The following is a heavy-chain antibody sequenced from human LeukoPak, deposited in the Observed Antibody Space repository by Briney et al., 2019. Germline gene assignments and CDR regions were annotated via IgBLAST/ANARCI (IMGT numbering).Heavy chain of an antibody. CDR1: GGTFSSYA. CDR3: ARSHSSGWSVDY. D-gene: IGHD6-19*01. CDR2: IIPIFGTA. Sequence: ASVKVSCKASGGTFSSYAISWVRQAPGQGLEWMGGIIPIFGTANYAQKFQGRVTITADESTSTAYMEPSSLRSEDTAVYYCARSHSSGWSVDYWGQGTLVTVSS. V-gene: IGHV1-69*13. J-gene: IGHJ4*02.